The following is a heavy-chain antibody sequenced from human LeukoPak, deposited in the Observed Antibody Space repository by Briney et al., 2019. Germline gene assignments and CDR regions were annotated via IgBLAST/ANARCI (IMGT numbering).Heavy chain of an antibody. D-gene: IGHD6-6*01. J-gene: IGHJ4*02. V-gene: IGHV3-23*01. CDR2: ISGSGGST. CDR3: ARDSPRGRSSPGDY. CDR1: GFTFSNYA. Sequence: PGGSLRLSCAASGFTFSNYAMSWARQAPGKGLEWVSAISGSGGSTYYADSVKGRFTISRDNSKNTLYLQMNSLRAEDTAVYYCARDSPRGRSSPGDYWGQGTLVTVSS.